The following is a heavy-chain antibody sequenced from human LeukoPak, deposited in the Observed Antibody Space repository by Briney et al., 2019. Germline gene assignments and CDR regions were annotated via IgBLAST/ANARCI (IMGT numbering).Heavy chain of an antibody. CDR3: ARGPALVVPAAPLYYYYMDV. V-gene: IGHV4-4*07. CDR1: GGSISSYY. J-gene: IGHJ6*03. Sequence: TSETLSLTCTVSGGSISSYYWSWIRQPAGKGLEWIGRIYTSGSTNYNPSLKSRVTMSVDTSKNQFSLKLSSVTAADTAVYYCARGPALVVPAAPLYYYYMDVWGKGTTVTVSS. D-gene: IGHD2-2*01. CDR2: IYTSGST.